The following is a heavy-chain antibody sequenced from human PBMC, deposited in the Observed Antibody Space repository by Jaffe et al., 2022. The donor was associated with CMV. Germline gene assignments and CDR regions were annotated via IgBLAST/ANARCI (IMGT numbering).Heavy chain of an antibody. V-gene: IGHV4-59*01. CDR3: ASGLMTTPPLD. J-gene: IGHJ4*02. CDR1: GGSISSYY. Sequence: QVQLQESGPGLVKPSETLSLTCTVSGGSISSYYWSWIRQPPGKGLEWIGYIYYSGSTNYNPSLKSRVTISVDTSKNQFSLKLSSVTAADTAVYYCASGLMTTPPLDWGQGTLVTVSS. D-gene: IGHD3-16*01. CDR2: IYYSGST.